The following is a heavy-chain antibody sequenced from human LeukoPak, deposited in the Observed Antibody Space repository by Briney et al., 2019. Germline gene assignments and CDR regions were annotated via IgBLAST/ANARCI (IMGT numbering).Heavy chain of an antibody. CDR2: ISASGSAT. Sequence: GGSLRLSCAASGFIFSNYGMNWVRQAPGKGLEWVAAISASGSATSYADSVRGRFTISRDNSKSTTYLQMNSLRAEDTAVYYCARNDYGDQDYFDYWGQGTLVTVSS. CDR1: GFIFSNYG. D-gene: IGHD4-17*01. V-gene: IGHV3-23*01. J-gene: IGHJ4*02. CDR3: ARNDYGDQDYFDY.